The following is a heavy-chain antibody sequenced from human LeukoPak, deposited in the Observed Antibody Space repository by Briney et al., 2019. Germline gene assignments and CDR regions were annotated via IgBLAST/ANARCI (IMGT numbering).Heavy chain of an antibody. Sequence: GGSLRLSCAASGFTFSTYYMNWVRQAPGKGLEWVSFITGSSSYIYYTDSVKGRFTISRDNAKNSLFLQMNSLRDEDTAAYYCASGFSSSPYFDYWGQGTLVTVSS. D-gene: IGHD6-6*01. CDR1: GFTFSTYY. V-gene: IGHV3-21*01. J-gene: IGHJ4*02. CDR2: ITGSSSYI. CDR3: ASGFSSSPYFDY.